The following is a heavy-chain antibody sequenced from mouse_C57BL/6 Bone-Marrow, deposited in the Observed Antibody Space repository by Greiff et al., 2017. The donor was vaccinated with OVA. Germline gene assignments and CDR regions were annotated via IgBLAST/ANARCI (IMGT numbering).Heavy chain of an antibody. J-gene: IGHJ3*01. Sequence: EVKLMESGGDLVKPGGSLKLSCAASGFTFSSYGMSWVRQTPDKRLEWVATISSGGSYTYYPDSVKGRFTISRDNAKNTLYLQMSSLKSEDTAMYYCARRGGTSWFAYWGQGTLVTVSA. CDR2: ISSGGSYT. D-gene: IGHD4-1*01. CDR3: ARRGGTSWFAY. CDR1: GFTFSSYG. V-gene: IGHV5-6*02.